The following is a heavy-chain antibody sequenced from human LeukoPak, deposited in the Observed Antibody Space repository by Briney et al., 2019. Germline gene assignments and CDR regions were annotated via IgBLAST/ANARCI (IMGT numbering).Heavy chain of an antibody. Sequence: GGSLRLSCAASGFTFSSYAMSWVRQAPGKGLEWVSSISSSSSYIYYADSVKGRFTISRDNAKNSLYLQMNSLRAEDTAVYYCARDRVVVVVAAARDAFDIWGQGTMVTVSS. J-gene: IGHJ3*02. CDR2: ISSSSSYI. V-gene: IGHV3-21*01. D-gene: IGHD2-15*01. CDR1: GFTFSSYA. CDR3: ARDRVVVVVAAARDAFDI.